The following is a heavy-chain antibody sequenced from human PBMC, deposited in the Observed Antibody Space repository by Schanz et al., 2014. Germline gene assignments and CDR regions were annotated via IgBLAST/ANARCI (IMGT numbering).Heavy chain of an antibody. Sequence: QVQLVQSGAEVKKPGSSVKVSCKASGATFSSYSISWVRQAPGQGLEWMGRIIPILGIANYAQKFQGRVTNTADKSTSTAYMDLSSLRPEDTAVYYCARGYGDSRTAFWGQGTLVTVSS. J-gene: IGHJ4*02. CDR1: GATFSSYS. D-gene: IGHD4-17*01. CDR3: ARGYGDSRTAF. CDR2: IIPILGIA. V-gene: IGHV1-69*02.